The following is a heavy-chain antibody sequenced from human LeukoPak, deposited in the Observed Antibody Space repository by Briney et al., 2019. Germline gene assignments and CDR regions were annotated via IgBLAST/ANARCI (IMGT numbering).Heavy chain of an antibody. Sequence: SVKVSCKASGGTFSSYAISWVRQAPGQGLEWMGRIIPILGIANYAQKFQGRVTFTADKSTSTAYMELSSLRSEDTAVYYCARDGADIAVAGTRYFDYWGQGTLVTVSS. V-gene: IGHV1-69*04. J-gene: IGHJ4*02. CDR3: ARDGADIAVAGTRYFDY. CDR2: IIPILGIA. D-gene: IGHD6-19*01. CDR1: GGTFSSYA.